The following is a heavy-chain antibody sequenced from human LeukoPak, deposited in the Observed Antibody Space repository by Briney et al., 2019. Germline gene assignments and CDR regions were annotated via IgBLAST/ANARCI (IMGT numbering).Heavy chain of an antibody. V-gene: IGHV1-8*01. Sequence: ASVKVSCKASGYTLTSYDINWVRQATGQGLEWTGWMNPNSGRTGYVQNFQGRITITRNTSISTAYMELSSLRSEDTAVYYCTRETSSRYFDYWGQGTLVTVSS. CDR3: TRETSSRYFDY. CDR2: MNPNSGRT. J-gene: IGHJ4*02. CDR1: GYTLTSYD.